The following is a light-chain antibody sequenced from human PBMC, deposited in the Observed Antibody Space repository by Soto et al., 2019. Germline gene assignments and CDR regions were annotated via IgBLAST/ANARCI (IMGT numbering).Light chain of an antibody. Sequence: QSVLTQPPSVSGAPGQRVTISCTGSSSNVGAGYDVHWYQVLPRTAPKLLIFGNTNRPSGVPDRFSASKSGTSASLAISGLLAEDEDDYYCQSYDDTLSGWVFGGGTKLTVL. CDR3: QSYDDTLSGWV. CDR1: SSNVGAGYD. CDR2: GNT. V-gene: IGLV1-40*01. J-gene: IGLJ3*02.